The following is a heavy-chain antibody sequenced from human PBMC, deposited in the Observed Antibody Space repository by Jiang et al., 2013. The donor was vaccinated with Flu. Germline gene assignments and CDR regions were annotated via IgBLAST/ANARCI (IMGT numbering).Heavy chain of an antibody. V-gene: IGHV1-8*01. CDR2: MNPNSGNT. D-gene: IGHD6-6*01. Sequence: GAEVKKPGASVKVSCKASGYTFTSYDINWVRQATGQGLEWMGWMNPNSGNTGYAQKFQGRVTMTRNTSISTAYLELSSLKSDDTAVYYCAREGYSSSSGPRPNWFDPWGQGTLVTVSS. CDR1: GYTFTSYD. CDR3: AREGYSSSSGPRPNWFDP. J-gene: IGHJ5*02.